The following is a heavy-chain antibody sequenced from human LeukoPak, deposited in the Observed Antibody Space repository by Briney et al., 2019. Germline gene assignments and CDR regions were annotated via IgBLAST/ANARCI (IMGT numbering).Heavy chain of an antibody. CDR3: AKGGGASVSSYCTSITCRRFDP. Sequence: PGGSLRLSCAASGFTFSNCATSWVRQAPGKGLEWVSSISASGGSTYFADSVRGRFSISRDNSKDTLYLQMNSLRAEDTALYYGAKGGGASVSSYCTSITCRRFDPWGQGTLVTVSS. J-gene: IGHJ5*02. D-gene: IGHD2-2*01. V-gene: IGHV3-23*01. CDR1: GFTFSNCA. CDR2: ISASGGST.